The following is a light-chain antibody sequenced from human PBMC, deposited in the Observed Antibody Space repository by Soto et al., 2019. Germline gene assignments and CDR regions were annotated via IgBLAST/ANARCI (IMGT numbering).Light chain of an antibody. V-gene: IGKV3-20*01. CDR2: GAS. CDR3: QQYGSSPYT. CDR1: QSVRNGY. Sequence: EIVLTQSPGTLSLSPGERATLSCRASQSVRNGYLAWYQQKPGQAPRLLIYGASSGATDIPARFSGSGSGTDFTLTISRLEPEDFAVYYCQQYGSSPYTFGQGTKLEIK. J-gene: IGKJ2*01.